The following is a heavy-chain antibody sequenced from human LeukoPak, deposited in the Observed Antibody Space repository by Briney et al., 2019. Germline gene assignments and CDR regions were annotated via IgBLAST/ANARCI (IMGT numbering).Heavy chain of an antibody. J-gene: IGHJ4*02. Sequence: GVSLRLSCAASGFTFGSYHLHWVRQAPGRGLEYVSGITPNGGSTYYADSVKGRFTISRDNSKNTLYLQMASLRVEDTAVYYCVKDRELVYWGQGTLVTVSS. D-gene: IGHD1-26*01. V-gene: IGHV3-64D*09. CDR1: GFTFGSYH. CDR3: VKDRELVY. CDR2: ITPNGGST.